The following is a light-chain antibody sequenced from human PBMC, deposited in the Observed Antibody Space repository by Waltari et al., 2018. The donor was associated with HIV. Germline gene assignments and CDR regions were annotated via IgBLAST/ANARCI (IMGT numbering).Light chain of an antibody. CDR2: SNI. CDR1: SSNIGAGYD. CDR3: QSYDSSLSAYVV. Sequence: QSVLTQPPSVSGAPGQRVTISCTGTSSNIGAGYDDHWYQQLPGTAPQLLFYSNIHRPSGVPDRFSVSKSATSASLAITGLQAEDEADYFCQSYDSSLSAYVVFGGGTKLTVL. J-gene: IGLJ2*01. V-gene: IGLV1-40*01.